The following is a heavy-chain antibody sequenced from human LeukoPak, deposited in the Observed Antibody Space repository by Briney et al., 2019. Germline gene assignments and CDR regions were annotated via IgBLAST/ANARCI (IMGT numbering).Heavy chain of an antibody. V-gene: IGHV1-2*02. D-gene: IGHD3-22*01. CDR2: INPYSGGT. CDR3: ARTYYDSSGYYLEPYYYYYMDV. CDR1: RYSFTGYY. Sequence: ASVKVSCKASRYSFTGYYMHWVRQAPGQGLEWMGWINPYSGGTNYAQKLQGRVTMTTDTSTSTAYMELRSLRSDDTAVYYCARTYYDSSGYYLEPYYYYYMDVWGKGTTVTVSS. J-gene: IGHJ6*03.